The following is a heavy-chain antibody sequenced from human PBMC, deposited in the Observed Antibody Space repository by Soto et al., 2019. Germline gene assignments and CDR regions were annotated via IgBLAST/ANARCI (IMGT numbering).Heavy chain of an antibody. CDR2: SYDGSNK. CDR3: AKEVWSAPRDV. V-gene: IGHV3-30*18. CDR1: GFTFSSYG. D-gene: IGHD3-3*01. J-gene: IGHJ6*02. Sequence: QVQLVESGGGVVQPGRSLRLSCAASGFTFSSYGMHWVRQAPGKGLEWVAVSYDGSNKYYADSVKGRFTISRDNSKNTLYLQMNSLRAEDRVVYYCAKEVWSAPRDVGGQGTTVPVPS.